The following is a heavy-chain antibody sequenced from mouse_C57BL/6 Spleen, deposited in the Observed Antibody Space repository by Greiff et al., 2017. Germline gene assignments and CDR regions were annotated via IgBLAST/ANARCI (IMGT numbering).Heavy chain of an antibody. V-gene: IGHV1-80*01. CDR1: GYAFSSYW. Sequence: VQLQQSGAELVKPGASVKISCKASGYAFSSYWMNWVKQRPGKSLEWIGQIYPGDGDTNYNGKFKGKATLTADKSSSTAYMQLSSLTSEDSAVYFCARANWDHYFDYWGQGTTLTVSS. J-gene: IGHJ2*01. CDR3: ARANWDHYFDY. D-gene: IGHD4-1*01. CDR2: IYPGDGDT.